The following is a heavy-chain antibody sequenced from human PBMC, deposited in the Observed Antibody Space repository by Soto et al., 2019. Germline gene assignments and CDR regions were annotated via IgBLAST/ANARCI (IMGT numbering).Heavy chain of an antibody. V-gene: IGHV4-39*01. D-gene: IGHD6-13*01. CDR1: GGSISSSSYY. CDR2: IYYSGST. Sequence: PSETLSLTCTVSGGSISSSSYYWGWICQPPGKGLEWIGSIYYSGSTYYNPSLKSRVTISVDTSKDQFSLKLSSVTAADTAVYYCARPKQQRVHFPFDYWGQGTMATVSS. J-gene: IGHJ4*02. CDR3: ARPKQQRVHFPFDY.